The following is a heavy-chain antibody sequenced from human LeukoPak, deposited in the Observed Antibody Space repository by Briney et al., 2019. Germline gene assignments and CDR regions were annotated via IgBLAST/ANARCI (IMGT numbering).Heavy chain of an antibody. Sequence: GGSLRLSCAASGFTFSSYAMSWVRQAPGKGLEWVSYISSSSSTIYYADSVKGRFTISRDNAKNSLYLQMNSLRAEDTAVYYCARDHLAYCGGDCYSGVIDAFDIWGQGTMVTVSS. D-gene: IGHD2-21*02. CDR3: ARDHLAYCGGDCYSGVIDAFDI. CDR2: ISSSSSTI. J-gene: IGHJ3*02. CDR1: GFTFSSYA. V-gene: IGHV3-48*01.